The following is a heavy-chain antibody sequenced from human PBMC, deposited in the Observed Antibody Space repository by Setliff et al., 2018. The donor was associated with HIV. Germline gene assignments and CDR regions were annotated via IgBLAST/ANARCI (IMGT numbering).Heavy chain of an antibody. J-gene: IGHJ4*02. CDR2: IYYSGST. Sequence: SETLSLTCNVSGGSITNNNYYWGWIRQPPGKGLEWIASIYYSGSTSYNPALKSRVTMTVDAAKSQFFLKVASVTAADTAMYFCVRLYRGSTTKEKSDSWGQGMLVTVSS. D-gene: IGHD1-26*01. V-gene: IGHV4-39*07. CDR1: GGSITNNNYY. CDR3: VRLYRGSTTKEKSDS.